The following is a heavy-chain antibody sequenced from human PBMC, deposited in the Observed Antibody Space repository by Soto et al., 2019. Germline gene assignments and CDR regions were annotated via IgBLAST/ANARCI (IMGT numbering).Heavy chain of an antibody. CDR2: ISGSGGST. CDR3: ANKAINHITVVVSGTFDY. J-gene: IGHJ4*02. D-gene: IGHD2-15*01. V-gene: IGHV3-23*01. CDR1: GFTFSSYA. Sequence: GGSLRLSCAASGFTFSSYAMSWVRQAPGKGLEWVSAISGSGGSTYYADSVKGRFTISRDNSKNTLYLQMNSLRAEDTAVYYCANKAINHITVVVSGTFDYWGQGTLVTVSS.